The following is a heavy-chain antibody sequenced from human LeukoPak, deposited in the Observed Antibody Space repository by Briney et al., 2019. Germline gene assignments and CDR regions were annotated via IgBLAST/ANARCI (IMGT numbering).Heavy chain of an antibody. CDR3: ARGWSYSIGDWYSSSWHDY. CDR2: ISSSGSTI. CDR1: GFTFNNYG. D-gene: IGHD6-13*01. J-gene: IGHJ4*02. Sequence: GRSLRLSCAASGFTFNNYGMNWVRQAPGKGLEWVSYISSSGSTIYYADSVKGRFTISRDNAKNSLYLQMNSLRAEDTAVYYCARGWSYSIGDWYSSSWHDYWGQGTLVTVSS. V-gene: IGHV3-48*04.